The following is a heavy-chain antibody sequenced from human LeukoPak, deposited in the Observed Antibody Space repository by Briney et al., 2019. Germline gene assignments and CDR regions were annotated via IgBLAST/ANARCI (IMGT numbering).Heavy chain of an antibody. CDR1: GGSISSYY. J-gene: IGHJ4*02. V-gene: IGHV4-59*01. Sequence: SETLSLTCTVSGGSISSYYWSWIRQPPGKGLEWIGYIYYSGSTNYNPSPKSRVTISVDTSKNQFSLKLSSVTAADTAVYYCARGRWSFDYWGQGTLVTVSS. CDR2: IYYSGST. CDR3: ARGRWSFDY.